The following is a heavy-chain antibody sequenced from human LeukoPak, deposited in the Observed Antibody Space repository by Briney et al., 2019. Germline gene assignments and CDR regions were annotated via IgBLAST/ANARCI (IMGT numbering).Heavy chain of an antibody. Sequence: GGSLRLSCAASGFTFSSYAMTWVRQAPGKGLEWVSSILSSGGKTFYADSVKGRFTVSRDNSKNTLFLQMNSLRAEDTALYYCTRNGRNLDYWGQGTLVTVSS. CDR1: GFTFSSYA. CDR3: TRNGRNLDY. J-gene: IGHJ4*02. CDR2: ILSSGGKT. D-gene: IGHD1-14*01. V-gene: IGHV3-23*01.